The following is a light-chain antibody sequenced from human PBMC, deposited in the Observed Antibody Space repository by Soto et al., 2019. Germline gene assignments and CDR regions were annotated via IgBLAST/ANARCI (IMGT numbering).Light chain of an antibody. J-gene: IGKJ2*01. V-gene: IGKV3-11*01. CDR2: DAS. Sequence: EIVLTQSPATLSLSPGERATLSCRASQSVSSNLAWYQQKPGQAPRLLIYDASKRATDIPTRFSGSGFGTDFTLTITSLEPEDSAVYYCQQRITWPTFGQGTKLGIK. CDR1: QSVSSN. CDR3: QQRITWPT.